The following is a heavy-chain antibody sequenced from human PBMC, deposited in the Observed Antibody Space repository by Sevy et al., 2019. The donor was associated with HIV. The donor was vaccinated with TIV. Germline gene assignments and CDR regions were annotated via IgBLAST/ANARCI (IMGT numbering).Heavy chain of an antibody. CDR1: GYTFIGYY. Sequence: ASVKVSCKASGYTFIGYYIHWLRQAPGQGLEWIGRINPSSGGTKYTQKFQGRVTVTTDMSVSKAYMELIGLRSDDTAMYYCAGQTSGWYDWFDPWAQGTLVTVSS. CDR3: AGQTSGWYDWFDP. D-gene: IGHD6-19*01. CDR2: INPSSGGT. J-gene: IGHJ5*02. V-gene: IGHV1-2*06.